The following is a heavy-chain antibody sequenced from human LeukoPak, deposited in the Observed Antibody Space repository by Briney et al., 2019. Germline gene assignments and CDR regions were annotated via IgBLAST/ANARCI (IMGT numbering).Heavy chain of an antibody. D-gene: IGHD6-19*01. CDR2: ISYDGSNK. Sequence: PGRSLRLSCAASGFTFSSYAMHWVRQAPGKGLEWVAVISYDGSNKYYADSVKGRFTISRDNSKNTLYLQMNSLRAEDTAVYYCARGPTRYSSGWDYFDYWGQGTLVTVSS. J-gene: IGHJ4*02. V-gene: IGHV3-30-3*01. CDR1: GFTFSSYA. CDR3: ARGPTRYSSGWDYFDY.